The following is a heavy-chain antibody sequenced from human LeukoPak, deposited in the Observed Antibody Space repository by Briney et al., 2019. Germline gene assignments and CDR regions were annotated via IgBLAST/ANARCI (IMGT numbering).Heavy chain of an antibody. CDR2: IKQDGSEK. J-gene: IGHJ3*02. CDR1: GFTFSSYW. CDR3: ARVVGNYDFWSGYRGRAFDI. Sequence: PGGSLRLSCAASGFTFSSYWMSWVRQAPGKGLEWVANIKQDGSEKYYVDSVKGRFTISRDNAKNSLYLQMNSLRAEDTAVYYCARVVGNYDFWSGYRGRAFDIWGQGTMVTVSS. V-gene: IGHV3-7*01. D-gene: IGHD3-3*01.